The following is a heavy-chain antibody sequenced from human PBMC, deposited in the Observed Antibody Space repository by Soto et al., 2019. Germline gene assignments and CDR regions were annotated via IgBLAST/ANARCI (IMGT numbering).Heavy chain of an antibody. Sequence: ASVKVSCKASGYTFTGYYMHWVRQAPGQGLEWMGWINPNSGGTNYAQKFQGRVTMTRDTSISTAYMELSRLRSDDTAVYYCARVKIKLRSFIFGYWGQGTLVTVSS. CDR2: INPNSGGT. D-gene: IGHD3-10*02. CDR3: ARVKIKLRSFIFGY. J-gene: IGHJ4*02. CDR1: GYTFTGYY. V-gene: IGHV1-2*02.